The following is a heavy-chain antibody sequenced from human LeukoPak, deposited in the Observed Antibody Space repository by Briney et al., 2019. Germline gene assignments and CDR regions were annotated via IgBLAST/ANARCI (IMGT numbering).Heavy chain of an antibody. V-gene: IGHV3-74*01. CDR2: ISSDGSST. D-gene: IGHD7-27*01. J-gene: IGHJ2*01. Sequence: PGGSLRLSCAASGFTLRSYWMHWVRQGPGKGLLWVSRISSDGSSTSYADSVKGRFTVSRDNAKNTLHLQMNSLRAEDTAVYYCARVGEVGNWDFDLWGRGTLVSVSS. CDR1: GFTLRSYW. CDR3: ARVGEVGNWDFDL.